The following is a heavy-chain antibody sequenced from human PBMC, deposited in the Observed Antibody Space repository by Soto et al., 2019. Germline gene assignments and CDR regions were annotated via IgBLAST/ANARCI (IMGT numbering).Heavy chain of an antibody. Sequence: SETLSLTCAVSGGAISSSNWWSGVRQPPGKGLEWIGEIYHSGSTNYNPSLKSRVTISVDKSKNQFSLKLSSVTAADTAVYYCARVNTMVRGPSGGNWFDPWGQGTLVTVS. CDR1: GGAISSSNW. CDR3: ARVNTMVRGPSGGNWFDP. CDR2: IYHSGST. J-gene: IGHJ5*02. V-gene: IGHV4-4*02. D-gene: IGHD3-10*01.